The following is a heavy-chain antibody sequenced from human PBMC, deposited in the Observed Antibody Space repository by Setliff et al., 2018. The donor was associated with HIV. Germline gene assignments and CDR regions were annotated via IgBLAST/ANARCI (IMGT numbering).Heavy chain of an antibody. D-gene: IGHD6-6*01. CDR1: DESFSGYY. V-gene: IGHV4-34*01. Sequence: LSLPWAVYDESFSGYYWSWIRRSPGKGLDWIGEINHSGSTNYGPSLKSRVTISLDTYKNQFSLKLTSVTAADTAVSYCARGDWSLAARPSRYSFYYMDVRGKRLTVTVSS. CDR3: ARGDWSLAARPSRYSFYYMDV. CDR2: INHSGST. J-gene: IGHJ6*03.